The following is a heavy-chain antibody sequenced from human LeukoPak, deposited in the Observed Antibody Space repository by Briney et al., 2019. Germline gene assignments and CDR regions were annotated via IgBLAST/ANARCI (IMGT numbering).Heavy chain of an antibody. CDR2: ISYDGTYK. CDR3: ARRYFPGGNFLSALDF. D-gene: IGHD4-23*01. Sequence: GRSLRLSCAASGFTFSIYAMHWVRQAPGKGLEWVAIISYDGTYKNYADSVMGRFTISRDNSENTLYLQMNGLRAEDTAVYYRARRYFPGGNFLSALDFWGQGTVVTVSS. V-gene: IGHV3-30-3*01. J-gene: IGHJ3*01. CDR1: GFTFSIYA.